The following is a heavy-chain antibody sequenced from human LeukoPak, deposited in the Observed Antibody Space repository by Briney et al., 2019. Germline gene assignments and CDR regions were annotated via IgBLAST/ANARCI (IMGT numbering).Heavy chain of an antibody. CDR1: GFTFSGYG. V-gene: IGHV3-33*01. Sequence: GGSLRLSCAASGFTFSGYGMHWVRQAPGKGLEWVAVIWYDGSNDDYADSVKGRFTISRDNSKSTLYLQMNSLRAEDTAIYYCARSIPRYDGSAYYPDHWGQGTLVTVSS. CDR2: IWYDGSND. D-gene: IGHD3-22*01. J-gene: IGHJ4*02. CDR3: ARSIPRYDGSAYYPDH.